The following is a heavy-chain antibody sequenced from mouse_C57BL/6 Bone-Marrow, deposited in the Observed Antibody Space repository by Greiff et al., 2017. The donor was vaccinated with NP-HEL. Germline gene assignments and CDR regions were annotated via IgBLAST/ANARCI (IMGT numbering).Heavy chain of an antibody. V-gene: IGHV5-4*01. CDR2: ISDGGSYT. Sequence: EVQLVESGGGLVKPGGSLKLSCAASGFTFSSYAMSWVRQTPEKRLEWVATISDGGSYTYYPDNVKGRFTISRDNAKNNLYLQMSHLKSEDTAMYYCASPYYGSSPYAMDYWGQGTSVTVSS. J-gene: IGHJ4*01. CDR3: ASPYYGSSPYAMDY. CDR1: GFTFSSYA. D-gene: IGHD1-1*01.